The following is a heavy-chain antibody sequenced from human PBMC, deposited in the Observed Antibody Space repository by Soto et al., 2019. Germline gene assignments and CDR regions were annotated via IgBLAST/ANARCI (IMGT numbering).Heavy chain of an antibody. Sequence: GGSLRLSCAASGFTFSSYAMSWVRQAPGKGLEWVSAISGSGGTTYYADSVKGRFTISRDNSKNTLCLQMNSLRAEDTAIYYCTKFRVVATDDAFDIWGQGTMVTVSS. CDR2: ISGSGGTT. D-gene: IGHD2-15*01. CDR1: GFTFSSYA. CDR3: TKFRVVATDDAFDI. J-gene: IGHJ3*02. V-gene: IGHV3-23*01.